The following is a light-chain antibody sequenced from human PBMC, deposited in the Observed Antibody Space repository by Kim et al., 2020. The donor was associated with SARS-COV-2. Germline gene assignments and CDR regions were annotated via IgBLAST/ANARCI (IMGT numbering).Light chain of an antibody. J-gene: IGLJ2*01. CDR1: NSNIGGNS. CDR3: AAWDDSLGAVV. CDR2: NIN. Sequence: ELTQPPSASGAPGQSVTISCSGSNSNIGGNSVNWYQQIPGTAPKLLISNINLRPSGVPDRFSGSKSGTSGSLAISGLQSEDEADYYCAAWDDSLGAVVFGGGTKVTVL. V-gene: IGLV1-44*01.